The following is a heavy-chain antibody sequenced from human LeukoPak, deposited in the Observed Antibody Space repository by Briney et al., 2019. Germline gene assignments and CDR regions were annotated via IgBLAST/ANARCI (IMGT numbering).Heavy chain of an antibody. CDR2: IWNDGTDK. CDR3: AKDAQRGFDFSNSLES. CDR1: GFTFSHYG. D-gene: IGHD4-11*01. J-gene: IGHJ4*02. Sequence: GGSLRLSCATSGFTFSHYGMHWVRQAPGKGLEWVAVIWNDGTDKYYGDSVKGRFTVSRDNSKNTVYLQMNSLRVEDTAVYYCAKDAQRGFDFSNSLESWGQGTLVTVSS. V-gene: IGHV3-33*06.